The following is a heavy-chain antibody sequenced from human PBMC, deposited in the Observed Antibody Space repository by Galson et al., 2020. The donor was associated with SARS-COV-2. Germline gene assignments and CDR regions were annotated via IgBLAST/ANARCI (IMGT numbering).Heavy chain of an antibody. CDR3: ERGEMGNEYVVD. CDR2: IYSEGSST. J-gene: IGHJ4*02. D-gene: IGHD7-27*01. Sequence: GGSLRLSCAASGFTFSSYWMHWICQAPGTGLVWVSRIYSEGSSTSYADSVKGRFTISGDNAKNTLYLQMNSVRAEDTAVYYWERGEMGNEYVVDWGQGTLVTVSS. CDR1: GFTFSSYW. V-gene: IGHV3-74*01.